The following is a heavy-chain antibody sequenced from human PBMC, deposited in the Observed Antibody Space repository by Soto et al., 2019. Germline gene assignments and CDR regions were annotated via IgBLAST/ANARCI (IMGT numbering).Heavy chain of an antibody. CDR2: IIPILGIA. J-gene: IGHJ4*02. CDR1: GGTFSSYT. Sequence: QVQLVQSGAEVKKPGSSVKVSCKASGGTFSSYTISWVRQAPGQGLEWMGRIIPILGIANYAQKFQGRVTITADKSTSTAYMELSSLISEDTAVYYCARDVAGDHYFDYWGQGTLVTVSS. CDR3: ARDVAGDHYFDY. V-gene: IGHV1-69*08. D-gene: IGHD6-19*01.